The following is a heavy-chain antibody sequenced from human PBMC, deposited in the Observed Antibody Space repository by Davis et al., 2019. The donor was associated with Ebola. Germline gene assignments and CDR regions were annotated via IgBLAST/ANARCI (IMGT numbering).Heavy chain of an antibody. CDR3: ARDRWIQLWFFDY. V-gene: IGHV3-64D*06. D-gene: IGHD5-18*01. CDR2: ISSSGGST. J-gene: IGHJ4*02. Sequence: GGSLRLSCSAFGLTSSSCAMHWVRQAPGKGLNYVSAISSSGGSTYYADSVKGRFTISRDSSKNTLHLQMSSLRAEDMAVYYCARDRWIQLWFFDYWGQGTLVTVSS. CDR1: GLTSSSCA.